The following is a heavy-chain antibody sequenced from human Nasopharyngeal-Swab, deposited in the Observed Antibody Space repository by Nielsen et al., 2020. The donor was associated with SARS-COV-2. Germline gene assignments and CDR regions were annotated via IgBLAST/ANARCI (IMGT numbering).Heavy chain of an antibody. CDR2: IRSKAYGGTT. V-gene: IGHV3-49*03. CDR1: GFTFGAYA. D-gene: IGHD3-16*01. J-gene: IGHJ3*02. Sequence: GGSLRLSCTASGFTFGAYAMSWFRQAPGKGLEWVGFIRSKAYGGTTEYAASVKGRFTISRDDSKSIAYLQMNSLKTEDTAVYYCARDLGDDAFDIWGQGTMVTVSS. CDR3: ARDLGDDAFDI.